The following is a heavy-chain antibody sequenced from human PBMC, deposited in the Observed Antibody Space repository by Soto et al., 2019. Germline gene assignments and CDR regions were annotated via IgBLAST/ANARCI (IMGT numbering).Heavy chain of an antibody. D-gene: IGHD6-13*01. CDR1: GGSISSSSYY. Sequence: SETLSLTCTVSGGSISSSSYYWGWIRQPPGKGLEWIGSIYYSGSTYYNPSLKSRVTISVDTSKNQFSLKLSSVTAADTAVYYCARPTDSSSSDNFDFWGQGIQVTVSS. CDR3: ARPTDSSSSDNFDF. J-gene: IGHJ4*02. V-gene: IGHV4-39*01. CDR2: IYYSGST.